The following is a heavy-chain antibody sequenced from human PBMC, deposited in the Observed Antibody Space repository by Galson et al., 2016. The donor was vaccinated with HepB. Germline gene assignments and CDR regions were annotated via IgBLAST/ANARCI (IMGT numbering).Heavy chain of an antibody. J-gene: IGHJ6*02. Sequence: SVKVSCKASGDNFNIFNTYGLSWVRQAPGQGLEWMGGIIPIYGTTNYAQKFQGRVTITADESTSTAFLEVTSLTSDDTAVYYCAGPSGSHLVNSYYYSMDVWGQGTTVTVSS. CDR3: AGPSGSHLVNSYYYSMDV. V-gene: IGHV1-69*13. D-gene: IGHD1-26*01. CDR2: IIPIYGTT. CDR1: GDNFNIFNTYG.